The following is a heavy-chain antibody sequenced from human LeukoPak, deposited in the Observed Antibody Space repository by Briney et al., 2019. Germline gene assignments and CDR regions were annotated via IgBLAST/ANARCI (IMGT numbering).Heavy chain of an antibody. CDR3: ARVTGYMIEDYFDY. J-gene: IGHJ4*02. Sequence: SETLSLTCTVSGDSITSGSYYWSWIRQPAGKGLEWIGRIFISGGTNYNPSLRSRVTMSLDTSKNQFSLKLNSVTAADTAVYYCARVTGYMIEDYFDYWGQGILVTVSS. CDR2: IFISGGT. CDR1: GDSITSGSYY. V-gene: IGHV4-61*02. D-gene: IGHD3-9*01.